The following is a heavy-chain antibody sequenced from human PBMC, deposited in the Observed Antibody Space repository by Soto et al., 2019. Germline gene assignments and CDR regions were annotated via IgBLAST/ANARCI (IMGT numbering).Heavy chain of an antibody. CDR1: GISLNTAAVG. J-gene: IGHJ3*02. CDR3: AHRGEVATIISDAFDI. D-gene: IGHD5-12*01. V-gene: IGHV2-5*02. CDR2: IYWDDDK. Sequence: SGPTLGNPTQTLTQNCTFSGISLNTAAVGVAWIRQPPGKALEWLALIYWDDDKRYSPSLKSRLTIIKDASKNQVVLTMTNMDPVDTATYYCAHRGEVATIISDAFDIWGPGTSVTVSS.